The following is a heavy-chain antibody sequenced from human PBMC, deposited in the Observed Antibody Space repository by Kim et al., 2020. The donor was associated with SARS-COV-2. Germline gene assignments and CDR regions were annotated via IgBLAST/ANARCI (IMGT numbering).Heavy chain of an antibody. Sequence: SETLSLTCAVYGGSFSGYYWSWIRQPPGKGLEWIGEINHSGSTNYNPSLKSRVTISVDTSKNQFSLKLTSVTAADTAVYYCARGPYYSSWYWERNWFDPWGQGTLVTVSS. CDR3: ARGPYYSSWYWERNWFDP. D-gene: IGHD6-13*01. CDR1: GGSFSGYY. J-gene: IGHJ5*02. V-gene: IGHV4-34*01. CDR2: INHSGST.